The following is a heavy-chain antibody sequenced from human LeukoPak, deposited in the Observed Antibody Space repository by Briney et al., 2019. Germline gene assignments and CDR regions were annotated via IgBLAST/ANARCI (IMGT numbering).Heavy chain of an antibody. CDR2: FYPGDSDT. D-gene: IGHD3-16*01. J-gene: IGHJ6*02. Sequence: GEPPKISCKGSGYTFTTYWIAWVGQMPGKGLEWMGIFYPGDSDTRYSPSFQGQVTISADKSISTDYLQWSSLKASDTAMYYCARLGGGSYYYGMDVWGQGTTVTVSS. CDR1: GYTFTTYW. V-gene: IGHV5-51*01. CDR3: ARLGGGSYYYGMDV.